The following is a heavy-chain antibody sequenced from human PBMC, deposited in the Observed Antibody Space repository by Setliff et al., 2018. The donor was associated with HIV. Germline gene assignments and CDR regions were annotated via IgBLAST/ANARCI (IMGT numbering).Heavy chain of an antibody. CDR1: GGSVSSSNW. CDR2: ISQSGSN. V-gene: IGHV4-4*02. D-gene: IGHD6-19*01. Sequence: SETLSLTCAVSGGSVSSSNWWSWVRHPPVKGLECIGEISQSGSNNYNPSLKRLVTISVDKTKNQFSLKLSSVPAADTADYYCARGHARAVARPGWIDLWGQGTLVTVSS. CDR3: ARGHARAVARPGWIDL. J-gene: IGHJ5*02.